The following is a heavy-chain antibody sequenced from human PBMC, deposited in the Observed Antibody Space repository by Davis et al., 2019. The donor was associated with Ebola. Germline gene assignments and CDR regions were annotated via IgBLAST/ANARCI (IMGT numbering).Heavy chain of an antibody. CDR1: VIPFSSYA. CDR2: ISGSGGST. J-gene: IGHJ6*02. CDR3: ARTNYDFWSGYVSV. D-gene: IGHD3-3*01. Sequence: GESLKISCTDSVIPFSSYAMTWVRQAPGKGLEWVSAISGSGGSTYYADSVKGRFTISRDNSKNTLYLQMNSLRAEDTGVYYCARTNYDFWSGYVSVWGQGTTVTVSS. V-gene: IGHV3-23*01.